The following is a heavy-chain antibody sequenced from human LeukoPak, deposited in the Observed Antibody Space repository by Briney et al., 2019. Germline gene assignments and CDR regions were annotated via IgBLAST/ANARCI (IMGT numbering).Heavy chain of an antibody. CDR3: ARGGLQHYYGSGSHDY. D-gene: IGHD3-10*01. J-gene: IGHJ4*02. CDR1: GGSFSGYY. CDR2: FNHSGRT. V-gene: IGHV4-34*01. Sequence: PSETLSLTCAVYGGSFSGYYWSWIRQPPGKGLEWIGEFNHSGRTNYNPSLKSRATISVDTSKNHFSLKLSSVTAADTAVYYCARGGLQHYYGSGSHDYWGQGTLVTVSS.